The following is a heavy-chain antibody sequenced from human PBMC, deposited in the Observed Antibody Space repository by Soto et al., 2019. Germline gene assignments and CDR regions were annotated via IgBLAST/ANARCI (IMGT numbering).Heavy chain of an antibody. Sequence: QVQMVESGGGVVQPGKSLRLSFAASGFTLSSFAMHWVRQAPGKGLEWVAVTSSDGSKEYYADSVKGRFTISRDNSKNTLYLQMNSLRADDTAVFYCARAENTSGWYFRGIDYWGQGTLVTVSS. CDR2: TSSDGSKE. D-gene: IGHD6-19*01. CDR3: ARAENTSGWYFRGIDY. CDR1: GFTLSSFA. J-gene: IGHJ4*02. V-gene: IGHV3-30*04.